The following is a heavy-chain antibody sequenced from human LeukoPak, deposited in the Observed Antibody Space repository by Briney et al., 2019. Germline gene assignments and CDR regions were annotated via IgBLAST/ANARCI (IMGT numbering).Heavy chain of an antibody. CDR2: IIPILGIA. J-gene: IGHJ6*02. CDR3: ATLRWPDGMDV. V-gene: IGHV1-69*04. CDR1: GGTFSSYA. Sequence: SVKVSCKASGGTFSSYAISWVRQAPGQGLEWMGRIIPILGIANYAQKFQGRVTITADKSTSTAYMELSSLRSEDTAVYYCATLRWPDGMDVWGQGTTATVSS.